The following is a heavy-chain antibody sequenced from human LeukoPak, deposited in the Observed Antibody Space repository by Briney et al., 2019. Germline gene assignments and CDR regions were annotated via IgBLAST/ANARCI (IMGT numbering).Heavy chain of an antibody. J-gene: IGHJ6*03. Sequence: GGSLRLSCAASGFTFSSYWMSWVRQAPGKGLEWVANIKQDGSEKYYVDSVKGRFTISRDNAKNSLYLQMNSLRAEDTAVYYCARDLFRGYDYYYYYYMDVWGKGTTVTISS. V-gene: IGHV3-7*01. CDR2: IKQDGSEK. CDR3: ARDLFRGYDYYYYYYMDV. CDR1: GFTFSSYW. D-gene: IGHD5-12*01.